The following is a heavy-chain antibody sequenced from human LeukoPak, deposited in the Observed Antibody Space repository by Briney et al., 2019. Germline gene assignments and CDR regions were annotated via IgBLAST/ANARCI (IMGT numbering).Heavy chain of an antibody. J-gene: IGHJ3*02. CDR1: GSTFSSYA. D-gene: IGHD1-26*01. CDR2: IIPIFGTA. Sequence: ASVKVSCKASGSTFSSYAISWVRQAPGQGLEWMGGIIPIFGTANYAQKFQGRVTITADESTSTAYMELSSLRSEDTAVYYCARDREGATSLGDAFDIWGQGTMVTVSS. CDR3: ARDREGATSLGDAFDI. V-gene: IGHV1-69*13.